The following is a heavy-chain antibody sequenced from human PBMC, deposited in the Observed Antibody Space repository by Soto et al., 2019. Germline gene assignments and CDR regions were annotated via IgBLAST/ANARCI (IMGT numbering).Heavy chain of an antibody. J-gene: IGHJ4*02. CDR2: ISWNSGSI. Sequence: PGGSLSLSCAASGFTFDDYAMHWVRQAPGKSLEWVSGISWNSGSIGYADSVKGRFTISRDNAKNSLYLQMNSLRAEDTALYYCAKAAGPLNDYWGQGTLVTVSS. D-gene: IGHD6-13*01. CDR3: AKAAGPLNDY. V-gene: IGHV3-9*01. CDR1: GFTFDDYA.